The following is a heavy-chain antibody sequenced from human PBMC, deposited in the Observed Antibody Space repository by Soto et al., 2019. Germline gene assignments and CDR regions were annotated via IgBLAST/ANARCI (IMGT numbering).Heavy chain of an antibody. J-gene: IGHJ4*02. CDR1: GYTFTGHY. CDR2: IGPESGAT. Sequence: ASVKVSCKASGYTFTGHYIHWVRQAPEQGPEWMGEIGPESGATRYAQKFQGRVTRTRDTSITTVYMELKNLSPDDTAVYYCGRGRSGQIVVFYWGQGTLVTVSS. CDR3: GRGRSGQIVVFY. D-gene: IGHD1-26*01. V-gene: IGHV1-2*02.